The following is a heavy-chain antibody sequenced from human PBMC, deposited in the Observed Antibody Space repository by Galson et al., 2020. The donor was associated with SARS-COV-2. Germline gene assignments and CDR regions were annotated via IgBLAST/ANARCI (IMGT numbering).Heavy chain of an antibody. D-gene: IGHD3-16*01. CDR3: ARLSHRGVMPNYFDY. CDR1: GFTFSSYA. Sequence: GGSLRLSCAASGFTFSSYAMSWVRQAPGKGLEWVSGISGSGAGTYYADSVKGRFTISRDNSKNTLFLQMNSLRAEDTAVYYCARLSHRGVMPNYFDYWGQGTLVTVTS. CDR2: ISGSGAGT. J-gene: IGHJ4*02. V-gene: IGHV3-23*01.